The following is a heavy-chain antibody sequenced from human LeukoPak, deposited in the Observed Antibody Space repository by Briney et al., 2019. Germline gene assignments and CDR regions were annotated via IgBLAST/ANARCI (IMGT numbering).Heavy chain of an antibody. Sequence: PSETLSLTCTVSGGSISSSSYYWGWIRQPPGKGLEWIGSIYYSGSTYYNPSLKSRVTISVDTSKNQFSLKLSSVTAADTAVYYCARDAIAVAGTRAFDIWGQGTMVTVSS. D-gene: IGHD6-19*01. J-gene: IGHJ3*02. CDR3: ARDAIAVAGTRAFDI. CDR2: IYYSGST. CDR1: GGSISSSSYY. V-gene: IGHV4-39*07.